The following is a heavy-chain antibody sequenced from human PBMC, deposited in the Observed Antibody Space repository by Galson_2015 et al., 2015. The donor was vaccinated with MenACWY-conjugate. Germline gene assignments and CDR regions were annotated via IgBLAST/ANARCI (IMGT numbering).Heavy chain of an antibody. CDR2: INPSGGST. CDR1: GYTFTSYY. J-gene: IGHJ6*02. Sequence: SVKVSCKASGYTFTSYYMHWVRQAPGQGLEWMGIINPSGGSTSYTQKFQGRVTMTRDTSTSTVYMELSSLRSEDTAVYYCARDDAQPAAGTLDGMDVWGQGTTVTVSS. D-gene: IGHD6-13*01. V-gene: IGHV1-46*01. CDR3: ARDDAQPAAGTLDGMDV.